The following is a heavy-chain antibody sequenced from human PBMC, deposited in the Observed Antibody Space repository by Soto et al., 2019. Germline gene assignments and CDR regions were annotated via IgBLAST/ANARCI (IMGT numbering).Heavy chain of an antibody. D-gene: IGHD3-22*01. V-gene: IGHV4-30-4*01. Sequence: SETLSLTCTVFGGSIAGGYYYWAWIRQPPGRGLEWIGYIYSSGTTYHKPSLKGRLTISLAQSQASLKLTSVTATDTGVYYCARGYYESSDYYVGSPAFQYWGQGARVTVSS. CDR1: GGSIAGGYYY. J-gene: IGHJ4*02. CDR2: IYSSGTT. CDR3: ARGYYESSDYYVGSPAFQY.